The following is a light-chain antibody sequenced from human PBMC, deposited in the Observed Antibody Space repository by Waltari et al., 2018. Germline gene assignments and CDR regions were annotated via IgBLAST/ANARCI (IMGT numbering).Light chain of an antibody. V-gene: IGLV3-21*03. CDR2: DDS. Sequence: SHVLTQSPSVSVAPGKTATLTCGGTRSKSVHWYQQRPGQAPVLVVSDDSDRPSGIPERFSGSNSGNTATLTISRVEAGDEADYYCQVWDSSSDHWVFGGGTTLTVL. CDR1: RSKS. J-gene: IGLJ2*01. CDR3: QVWDSSSDHWV.